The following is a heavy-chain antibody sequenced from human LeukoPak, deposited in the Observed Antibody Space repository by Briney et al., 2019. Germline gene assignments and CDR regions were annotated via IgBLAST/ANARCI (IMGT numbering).Heavy chain of an antibody. Sequence: GGSLRLSCAASGFTFSSYSMNWVRQAPGKGLEWVSYISSSSSTIYYADSVKGRFTISRDNAKNSLYLQMSSLRAEDTAVYYCAKRGIIGVVIPPHGDDAFDVWGQGTMVTVSS. J-gene: IGHJ3*01. CDR3: AKRGIIGVVIPPHGDDAFDV. V-gene: IGHV3-48*04. CDR2: ISSSSSTI. CDR1: GFTFSSYS. D-gene: IGHD3-3*01.